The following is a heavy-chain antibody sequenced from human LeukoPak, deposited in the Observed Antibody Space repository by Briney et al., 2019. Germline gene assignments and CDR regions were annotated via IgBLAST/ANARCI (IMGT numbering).Heavy chain of an antibody. CDR1: GYTFTSYY. D-gene: IGHD5-24*01. CDR3: AGLRDGYNSFDY. Sequence: ASVKVSCKASGYTFTSYYMHWVRRAPGRGLEWMGIINPSGGSTSYAQKFQGRVTMTRDTSTSTVYMELSSLRSEDTAVHYCAGLRDGYNSFDYWGQGTLVTVSS. J-gene: IGHJ4*02. V-gene: IGHV1-46*03. CDR2: INPSGGST.